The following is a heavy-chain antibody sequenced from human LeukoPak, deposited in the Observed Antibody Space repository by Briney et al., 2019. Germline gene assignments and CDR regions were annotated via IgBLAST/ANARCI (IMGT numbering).Heavy chain of an antibody. CDR1: GGSMSSYS. Sequence: SSETLSLTCTVSGVSGGSMSSYSWNWMRQPPGKGLEWMGYIHYGGSPNYNPSLKSRVTISADTSKNQFSLRLTSVTAADTAVYYCAGDTSMVTSWYFDLWGRGTLLTVSS. J-gene: IGHJ2*01. CDR3: AGDTSMVTSWYFDL. V-gene: IGHV4-59*01. D-gene: IGHD5-18*01. CDR2: IHYGGSP.